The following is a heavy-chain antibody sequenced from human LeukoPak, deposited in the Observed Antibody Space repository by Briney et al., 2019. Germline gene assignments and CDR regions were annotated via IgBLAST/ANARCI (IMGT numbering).Heavy chain of an antibody. Sequence: GASLKISCKGSGYSFTSYWIGWVRQMPGKGLEWMGIIYPGDSDTRYSPSFQGQVTIAADKSISTAYLQWSSLKASDTAMYYCARRHYYDSSGHYYFDYWGQGTLVTVSS. CDR3: ARRHYYDSSGHYYFDY. CDR2: IYPGDSDT. D-gene: IGHD3-22*01. CDR1: GYSFTSYW. J-gene: IGHJ4*02. V-gene: IGHV5-51*01.